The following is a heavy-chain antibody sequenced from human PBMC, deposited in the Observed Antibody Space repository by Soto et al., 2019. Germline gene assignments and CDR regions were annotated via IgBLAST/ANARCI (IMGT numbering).Heavy chain of an antibody. D-gene: IGHD3-3*01. CDR2: IKQDGSEK. Sequence: GGSLRLSCAASGFTFSSYWMSWVRQAPGKGLEWVANIKQDGSEKYYVDSVKGRFTISRDNAKNSLYMQMNSLRAEATAVYYGAGDSYGFWSGYLFYYYGMDVWGQGTTVTVSS. CDR3: AGDSYGFWSGYLFYYYGMDV. CDR1: GFTFSSYW. V-gene: IGHV3-7*01. J-gene: IGHJ6*02.